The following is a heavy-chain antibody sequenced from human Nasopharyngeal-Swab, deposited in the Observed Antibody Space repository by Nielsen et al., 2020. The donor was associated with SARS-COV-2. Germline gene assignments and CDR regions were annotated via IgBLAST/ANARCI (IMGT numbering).Heavy chain of an antibody. J-gene: IGHJ5*02. CDR2: ISAYNGNT. D-gene: IGHD3-9*01. V-gene: IGHV1-18*01. CDR3: ARVEAYYDILTGGET. CDR1: GYTFTTYG. Sequence: ASVKVSCKASGYTFTTYGISWVRQAPGQGLEWMGWISAYNGNTNYAQKLQGRVTMTTDTSTSIAYMELRSLRSDDTAVYYCARVEAYYDILTGGETWGQGTLVTVSS.